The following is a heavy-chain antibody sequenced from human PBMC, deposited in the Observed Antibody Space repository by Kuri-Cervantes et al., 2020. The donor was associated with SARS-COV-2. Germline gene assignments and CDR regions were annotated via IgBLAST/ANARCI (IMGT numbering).Heavy chain of an antibody. J-gene: IGHJ6*03. Sequence: SETLSPTCAVYGGSPSGFYWSWIRQPPGKGLEWIGYIYYSGSNNYNTSLKSRVTISVETSKNQFSLKLSSVTAADTAVYYCARWGYSSSSSGLGYYYYYMDVWGKGTPVTVSS. CDR3: ARWGYSSSSSGLGYYYYYMDV. CDR1: GGSPSGFY. D-gene: IGHD6-6*01. V-gene: IGHV4-59*01. CDR2: IYYSGSN.